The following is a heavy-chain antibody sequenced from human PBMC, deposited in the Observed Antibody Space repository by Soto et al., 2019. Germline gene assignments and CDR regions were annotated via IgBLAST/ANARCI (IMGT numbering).Heavy chain of an antibody. V-gene: IGHV3-73*01. CDR3: TRHQNGVAPNGRVYYYMDV. Sequence: EVQLVESGGGLVQPGGSLKLSCAASGFTFSGSAMHWVRQASGKGLEWVGRIRSKANSYATAYAASVKGRFTISRDDSKNTAYLQMNSLKTEDTAVYYCTRHQNGVAPNGRVYYYMDVWGKGTTVTFSS. CDR1: GFTFSGSA. CDR2: IRSKANSYAT. J-gene: IGHJ6*03. D-gene: IGHD1-1*01.